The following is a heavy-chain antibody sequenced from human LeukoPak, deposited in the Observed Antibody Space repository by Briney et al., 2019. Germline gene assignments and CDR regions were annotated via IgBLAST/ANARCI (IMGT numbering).Heavy chain of an antibody. Sequence: GGSLRLSCAASGFTVSSNYMSWVRQAPGKGLEWVSVIYSGGSTDYADSVKGRFTISRDNSKNTLYLQMNSLRVEDTAVYYCARSSHYDILTGYSEEDAFDIWDQGTMVTVSS. D-gene: IGHD3-9*01. V-gene: IGHV3-53*01. CDR1: GFTVSSNY. J-gene: IGHJ3*02. CDR3: ARSSHYDILTGYSEEDAFDI. CDR2: IYSGGST.